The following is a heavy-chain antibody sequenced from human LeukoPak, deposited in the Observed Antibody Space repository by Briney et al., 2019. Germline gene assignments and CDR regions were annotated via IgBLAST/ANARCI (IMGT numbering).Heavy chain of an antibody. J-gene: IGHJ4*02. D-gene: IGHD6-19*01. V-gene: IGHV4-34*01. CDR1: GGSFSGYY. Sequence: PSETLSLTCAVYGGSFSGYYWSWIRQPPGKGLEWIGEINHSGSTNYNPSLKSRVTISVDTSKNQFSLKLSSVTAADTAVYYCARDPGSGWTEYYFDYWGQGIPVTVSS. CDR2: INHSGST. CDR3: ARDPGSGWTEYYFDY.